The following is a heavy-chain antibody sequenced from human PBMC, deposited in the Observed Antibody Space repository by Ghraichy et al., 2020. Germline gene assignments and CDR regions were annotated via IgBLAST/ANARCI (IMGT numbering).Heavy chain of an antibody. CDR2: INHSGST. J-gene: IGHJ6*02. CDR3: ALELSLDYGMDV. CDR1: GGSFSGYY. V-gene: IGHV4-34*01. Sequence: SETLSLTCAVYGGSFSGYYWSWIRQTPGKGLEWIGEINHSGSTNYNPSLKSRVTISVDTSKNQFSLKLSSVTAADTAVYYCALELSLDYGMDVWGQGTTVTVSS. D-gene: IGHD1-26*01.